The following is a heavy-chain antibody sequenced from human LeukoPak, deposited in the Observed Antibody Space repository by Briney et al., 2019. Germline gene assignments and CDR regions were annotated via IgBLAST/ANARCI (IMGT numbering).Heavy chain of an antibody. Sequence: PGGSLRLSCAASGFTFSSYWMSWVRQAPGKGLEWVANIRQDGSEKYYVDSVKGRFTISRDNAKNSLYLQMNSLRAEDTAVYYCARDYYGSGSYSYYFDYWGQGTLVTVSS. CDR3: ARDYYGSGSYSYYFDY. D-gene: IGHD3-10*01. J-gene: IGHJ4*02. CDR1: GFTFSSYW. CDR2: IRQDGSEK. V-gene: IGHV3-7*01.